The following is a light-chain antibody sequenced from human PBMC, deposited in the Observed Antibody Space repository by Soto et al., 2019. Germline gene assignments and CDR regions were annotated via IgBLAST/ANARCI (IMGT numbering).Light chain of an antibody. Sequence: DIQMTQSPSSVSASVADRVTIACRAGQSVRSYLNWYQQKPGKAPNLLIYASSTLQSGVPSRSSGGGSGIDFTLTISSLQPEDFATYYCQQTYTSPLTFGGGTKVEI. CDR1: QSVRSY. V-gene: IGKV1-39*01. CDR2: ASS. CDR3: QQTYTSPLT. J-gene: IGKJ4*01.